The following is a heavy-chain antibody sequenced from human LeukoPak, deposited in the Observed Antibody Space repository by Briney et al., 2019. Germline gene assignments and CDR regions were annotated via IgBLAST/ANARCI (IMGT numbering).Heavy chain of an antibody. CDR3: ARGSDILPAWFD. CDR1: GFTFSSYS. J-gene: IGHJ4*02. V-gene: IGHV3-21*01. Sequence: GGSLRLSCAASGFTFSSYSMNWVRQAPGEGLEWVSSISSSSSYIYYADSVTGRFTISRDNAKNSLYLQMNSLRAEDTGVYYCARGSDILPAWFDSGQRTLVTVSS. CDR2: ISSSSSYI. D-gene: IGHD3-9*01.